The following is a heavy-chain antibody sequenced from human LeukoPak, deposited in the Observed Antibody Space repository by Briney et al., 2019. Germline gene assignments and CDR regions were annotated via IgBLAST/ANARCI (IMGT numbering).Heavy chain of an antibody. Sequence: PSQTLSLTCTVSGGSISSGDYYWSWIRQLPGKGLEWIGYIYYSGSTYYNPSLKSRVTISVDTSKNQFFLKLSSVTAADTAVYYCARVGSYYDRGFDYWGQGTLVTVSS. V-gene: IGHV4-30-4*01. D-gene: IGHD1-26*01. CDR2: IYYSGST. CDR3: ARVGSYYDRGFDY. CDR1: GGSISSGDYY. J-gene: IGHJ4*02.